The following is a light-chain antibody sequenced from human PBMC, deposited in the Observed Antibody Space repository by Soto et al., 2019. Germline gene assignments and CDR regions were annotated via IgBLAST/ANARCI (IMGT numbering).Light chain of an antibody. CDR3: QQYNNWLPIT. Sequence: EIAMMQSPATLSVSPGERATLSCTASQSVSSKLAWYQQKPCQAPRLLIYGASTRATGIPARFSGSGSGTEFTLTISSLQSEDFAAHYCQQYNNWLPITFGQGTRLEIK. J-gene: IGKJ5*01. V-gene: IGKV3-15*01. CDR2: GAS. CDR1: QSVSSK.